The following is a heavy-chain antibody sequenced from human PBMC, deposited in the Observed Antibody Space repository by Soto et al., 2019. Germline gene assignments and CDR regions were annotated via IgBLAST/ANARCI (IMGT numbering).Heavy chain of an antibody. CDR2: INPSGGST. V-gene: IGHV1-46*01. Sequence: ASVKVSCKASGYTFTSYYMHWVRQAPGQGLEWMGIINPSGGSTSYAQKFQGRVTMTRDTSTSTVYMELSSLRSEDTAVYYCARVGRSKRFLDRLRGYYYGMDVWGQGTTVTVSS. J-gene: IGHJ6*02. CDR3: ARVGRSKRFLDRLRGYYYGMDV. D-gene: IGHD3-3*01. CDR1: GYTFTSYY.